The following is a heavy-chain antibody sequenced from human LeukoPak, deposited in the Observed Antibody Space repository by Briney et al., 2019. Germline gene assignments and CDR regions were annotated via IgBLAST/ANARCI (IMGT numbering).Heavy chain of an antibody. CDR3: ARERDGYNYFAYYGMDV. J-gene: IGHJ6*02. V-gene: IGHV1-69*04. Sequence: GASVKVSCKASGYTFTSYAISWVRQAPGQGLEWMGRIIPILGIANYAQKFQGRVTITADKSTSTAYMELSSLRSEDTAVYYCARERDGYNYFAYYGMDVWGQGTTVTVSS. CDR1: GYTFTSYA. D-gene: IGHD5-24*01. CDR2: IIPILGIA.